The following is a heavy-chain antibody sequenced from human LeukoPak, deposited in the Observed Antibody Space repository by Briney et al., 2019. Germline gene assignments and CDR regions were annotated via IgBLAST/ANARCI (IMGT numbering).Heavy chain of an antibody. CDR1: GFTFSSYS. D-gene: IGHD6-19*01. V-gene: IGHV3-21*04. Sequence: PGGSLRLSCAATGFTFSSYSMNWVRQAPGKGLECVSSISSSSSYIYYADSVKGRFTISRGNAKNSLYLQMNSLRAEDTAVYYCARGIAVAGSSRRAFDIWGQGTMVTVSS. J-gene: IGHJ3*02. CDR3: ARGIAVAGSSRRAFDI. CDR2: ISSSSSYI.